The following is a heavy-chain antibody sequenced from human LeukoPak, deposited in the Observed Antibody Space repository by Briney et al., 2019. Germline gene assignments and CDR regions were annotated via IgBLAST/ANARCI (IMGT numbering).Heavy chain of an antibody. D-gene: IGHD2-2*01. V-gene: IGHV4-59*01. CDR3: ARVACSSASCPKRGTFDY. Sequence: SETLSLTCTVSGGSIISYYWNWIRQPPGQGLEWIGYIYYSGSTNYNPSLESRVTISVHTSRNQFSLNLTSVTAADTAIYYCARVACSSASCPKRGTFDYWGQGTLVTVSS. CDR1: GGSIISYY. J-gene: IGHJ4*02. CDR2: IYYSGST.